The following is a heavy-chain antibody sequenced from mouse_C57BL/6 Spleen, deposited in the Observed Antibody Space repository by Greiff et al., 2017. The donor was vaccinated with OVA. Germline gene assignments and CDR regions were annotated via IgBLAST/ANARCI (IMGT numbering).Heavy chain of an antibody. V-gene: IGHV2-5*01. CDR1: GFSLTSYG. CDR2: IWRGGST. J-gene: IGHJ1*03. CDR3: AKKGSRDYGSWYFDV. D-gene: IGHD1-1*01. Sequence: QVQLKESGPGLVQPSQSLSITCTVSGFSLTSYGVHWVRQSPGKGLEWLGVIWRGGSTDYNAAFMSRLSITKDNSKSQVFFKMNSLQADVTAIYYCAKKGSRDYGSWYFDVWGTGTTVTVSS.